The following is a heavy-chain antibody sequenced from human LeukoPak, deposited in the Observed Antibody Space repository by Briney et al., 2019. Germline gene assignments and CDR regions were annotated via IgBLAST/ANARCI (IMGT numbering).Heavy chain of an antibody. Sequence: GGSLRLSCAASGFTVSSNYMSWVRQAPGKGLEWVSVIYSGGSTYYADSVKGRFTISRDNSKNTLYLQMNSLRAEDTAVYYCAKALDYYDSSDGFDYWGQGTLVTVSS. D-gene: IGHD3-22*01. CDR1: GFTVSSNY. CDR3: AKALDYYDSSDGFDY. J-gene: IGHJ4*02. V-gene: IGHV3-53*05. CDR2: IYSGGST.